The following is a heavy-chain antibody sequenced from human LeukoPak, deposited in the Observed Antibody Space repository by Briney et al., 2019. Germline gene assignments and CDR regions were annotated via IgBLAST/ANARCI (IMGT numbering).Heavy chain of an antibody. D-gene: IGHD6-13*01. J-gene: IGHJ5*02. CDR1: GDSISSSSYY. CDR2: IYYSGSA. V-gene: IGHV4-39*07. CDR3: ARGIAAAGTGWFDP. Sequence: PSETLSLTCTVSGDSISSSSYYWGWIRQPPGEGLEWIGSIYYSGSAFYNVSLKSRVTISVDTSKNQFSLKLSSVTAADTAVYYCARGIAAAGTGWFDPWGQGTLVTVSS.